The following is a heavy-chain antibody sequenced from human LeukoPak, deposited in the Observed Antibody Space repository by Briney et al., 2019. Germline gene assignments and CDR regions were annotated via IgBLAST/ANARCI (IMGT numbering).Heavy chain of an antibody. CDR2: MNPNTGAT. J-gene: IGHJ4*02. CDR3: TRGSLSGSSRDY. V-gene: IGHV1-8*01. Sequence: GSVRVSCKASGYTFTGYDINWVRQATGQGLEGMGWMNPNTGATGYAQKFQGRVTMTRNSSIDTAYMELSGLRSEDTAVYYCTRGSLSGSSRDYWGQGTLLTVS. CDR1: GYTFTGYD. D-gene: IGHD1-26*01.